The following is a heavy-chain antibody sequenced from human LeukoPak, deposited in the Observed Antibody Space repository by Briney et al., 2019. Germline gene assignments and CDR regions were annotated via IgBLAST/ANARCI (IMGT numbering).Heavy chain of an antibody. CDR2: IRADGNNE. Sequence: GGSLRLSCAASGFTFSSYAMSWVRQAPGKGLEWVTFIRADGNNEYYADSVKGRFAISRDNSKNTVYLQMNSLRAEDTAVYYCAKDAKAGNSGGWGYMDVWGKGTTVTVSS. CDR3: AKDAKAGNSGGWGYMDV. D-gene: IGHD1-7*01. V-gene: IGHV3-30*02. J-gene: IGHJ6*03. CDR1: GFTFSSYA.